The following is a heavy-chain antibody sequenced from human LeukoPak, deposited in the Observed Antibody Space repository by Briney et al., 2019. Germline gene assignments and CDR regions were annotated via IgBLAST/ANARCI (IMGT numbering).Heavy chain of an antibody. CDR3: ARQGSHYDFWSGPSTYYYYMDV. Sequence: SETLSLTCTVSGGSISSSSYYWGWIRQPPGKGLEWIGSIYYSGSTYYNPSLKSRVTISVDTSKNQFSLKLSSVTAADTAVYSCARQGSHYDFWSGPSTYYYYMDVWGKGTTVTVSS. J-gene: IGHJ6*03. V-gene: IGHV4-39*01. CDR2: IYYSGST. D-gene: IGHD3-3*01. CDR1: GGSISSSSYY.